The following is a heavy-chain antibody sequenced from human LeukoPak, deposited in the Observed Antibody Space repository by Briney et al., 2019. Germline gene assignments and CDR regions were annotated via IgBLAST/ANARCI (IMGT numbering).Heavy chain of an antibody. V-gene: IGHV4-4*02. J-gene: IGHJ6*03. Sequence: SGTLSLTCAVSGGSISSSNWWSWVRQPPGKGLEWIGEIYHSGSTNYNPSLKSRVTISVDTSKNQFSLKLSSVTAADTAVYYCATGPRAYYYYYMDVWGKGTTVTISS. CDR2: IYHSGST. CDR1: GGSISSSNW. CDR3: ATGPRAYYYYYMDV.